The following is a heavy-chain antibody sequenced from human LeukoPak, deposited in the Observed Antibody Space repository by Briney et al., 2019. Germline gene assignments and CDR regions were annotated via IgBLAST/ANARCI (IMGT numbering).Heavy chain of an antibody. CDR1: GFTFSRYS. CDR2: ISSSSSDK. CDR3: ARVEGYCSGGSCYGMDV. V-gene: IGHV3-21*01. J-gene: IGHJ6*02. Sequence: GGSLRLSCAASGFTFSRYSMKWVRQAPGKGLEWVSSISSSSSDKYYADSVKGRFTISRDNAKNSLYPQMNSLRAEDTAMYYCARVEGYCSGGSCYGMDVWGLGTTVTVSS. D-gene: IGHD2-15*01.